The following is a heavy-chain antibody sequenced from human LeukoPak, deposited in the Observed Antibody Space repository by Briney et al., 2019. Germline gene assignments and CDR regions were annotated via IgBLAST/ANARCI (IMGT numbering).Heavy chain of an antibody. D-gene: IGHD3-10*01. CDR1: GFTFDDYA. CDR3: ARGGVDYYGSGTYYLMYYFDY. J-gene: IGHJ4*02. Sequence: GGSLRLSCAASGFTFDDYAMHWVRQAPGKGLEWVSGISWNSGSIGYADSVKGRFTISRDDPHNTLYLQMNSLRAEDTAVYFCARGGVDYYGSGTYYLMYYFDYWGQGALVTVSS. CDR2: ISWNSGSI. V-gene: IGHV3-9*01.